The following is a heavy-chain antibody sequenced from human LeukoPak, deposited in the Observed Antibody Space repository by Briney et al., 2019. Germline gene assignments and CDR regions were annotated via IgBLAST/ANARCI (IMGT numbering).Heavy chain of an antibody. CDR2: INHSGST. Sequence: SETLSLTCAVYGGSFSAYYWSWIRQPPGKGLEWIGEINHSGSTNYNPSLKSRVTISVDMSKNQFSLKLSSVTAADTAVYYCARLPGSRSWYGGGWFDPWGQGTLVTVSS. CDR1: GGSFSAYY. CDR3: ARLPGSRSWYGGGWFDP. V-gene: IGHV4-34*01. D-gene: IGHD6-13*01. J-gene: IGHJ5*02.